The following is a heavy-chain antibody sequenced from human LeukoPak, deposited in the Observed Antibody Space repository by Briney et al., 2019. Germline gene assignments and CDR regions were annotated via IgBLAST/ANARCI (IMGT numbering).Heavy chain of an antibody. J-gene: IGHJ4*02. CDR2: INPNSGGT. D-gene: IGHD2-8*01. V-gene: IGHV1-2*06. CDR3: ARDPEYCTNGVCYSGDY. Sequence: ASVKVSCTASGYTFTGYYMHWVRQAPGQGLEWMGRINPNSGGTNYAQKFQGRVTMTRDTSISTAYMELSRLRSDDTAVYYCARDPEYCTNGVCYSGDYWGQGTLVTVSS. CDR1: GYTFTGYY.